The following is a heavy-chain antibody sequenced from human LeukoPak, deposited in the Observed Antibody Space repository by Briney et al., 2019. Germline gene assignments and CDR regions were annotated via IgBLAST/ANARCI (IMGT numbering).Heavy chain of an antibody. Sequence: GGSLRLSCAASGFTFSSYAMHWVRQAPGKGLEWVAVISYDGSNKYYADSVKGRFTISRDNSKNTLYLQMNSLRAEDTAVYYCARLVATINLDYWGQGTLVTVSS. CDR1: GFTFSSYA. V-gene: IGHV3-30-3*01. D-gene: IGHD5-12*01. CDR3: ARLVATINLDY. CDR2: ISYDGSNK. J-gene: IGHJ4*02.